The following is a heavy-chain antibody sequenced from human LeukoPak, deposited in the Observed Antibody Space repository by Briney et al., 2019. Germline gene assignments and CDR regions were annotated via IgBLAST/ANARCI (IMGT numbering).Heavy chain of an antibody. CDR1: GGSIGTYY. V-gene: IGHV4-59*08. CDR3: ARHIGGGIEDMDV. J-gene: IGHJ6*03. Sequence: PSETLCLTCTDSGGSIGTYYWSWVRQSPGTGLEWIGYLYVTGTVDNPSLQTRVTNSVDRSRNQFFLKMTSVTAADTAVYYCARHIGGGIEDMDVWGRGTKVTVSS. CDR2: LYVTGT. D-gene: IGHD3-16*02.